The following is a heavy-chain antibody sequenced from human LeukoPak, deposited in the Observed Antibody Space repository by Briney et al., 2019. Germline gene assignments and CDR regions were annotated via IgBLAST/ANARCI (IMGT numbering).Heavy chain of an antibody. CDR2: INPNSGGT. CDR3: ARGTYDIPYNWFDP. Sequence: GASVNVSCKASGYTFTGYYMHWVRQAPGQGLEWMGWINPNSGGTNYAQKFQGRVTMTRNTSISTAYMELSSLRSEDTAVYYCARGTYDIPYNWFDPWGQGTLVTVSS. D-gene: IGHD3-9*01. CDR1: GYTFTGYY. J-gene: IGHJ5*02. V-gene: IGHV1-2*02.